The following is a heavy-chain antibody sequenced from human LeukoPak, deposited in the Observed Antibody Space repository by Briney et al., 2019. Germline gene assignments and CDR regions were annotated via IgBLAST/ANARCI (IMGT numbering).Heavy chain of an antibody. CDR2: IGISDVDR. Sequence: PGGSLRLSCAASGFTISSQAMSWVRQAPRKGLECVSTIGISDVDRHYADSVKGRFTISRGNSKNTLYLQMNSLRADDTAVYYCAKDAPGAGGFDYWGQGTLVTVSS. CDR3: AKDAPGAGGFDY. V-gene: IGHV3-23*01. J-gene: IGHJ4*02. CDR1: GFTISSQA. D-gene: IGHD1-14*01.